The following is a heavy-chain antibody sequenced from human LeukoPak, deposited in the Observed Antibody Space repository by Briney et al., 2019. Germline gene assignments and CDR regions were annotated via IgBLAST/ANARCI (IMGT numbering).Heavy chain of an antibody. CDR2: ILENGSHQ. V-gene: IGHV3-30*04. J-gene: IGHJ4*02. CDR3: ARVQGGGFRTADY. D-gene: IGHD3-10*01. CDR1: GFTFSNYI. Sequence: GGSLRLSCAASGFTFSNYIMHWVRQAPCKGLDWVAVILENGSHQYYADSVKGRFTISRDNSKNTLFLQMNSLRGEDTAMYYCARVQGGGFRTADYWGQGTLVTVSS.